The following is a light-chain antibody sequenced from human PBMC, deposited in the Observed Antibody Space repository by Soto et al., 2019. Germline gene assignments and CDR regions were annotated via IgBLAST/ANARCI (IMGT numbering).Light chain of an antibody. CDR2: AAS. Sequence: DIQMTQSPSSLSASVGDRVTITCRASQDIRSDLGWYQQKPGKAPKRLIYAASRLQSGVPSRFSGSGSGTDFTLTISSLDPEDFATYYCLQHNNYPRTFGQGTKVEIK. CDR1: QDIRSD. J-gene: IGKJ1*01. V-gene: IGKV1-17*01. CDR3: LQHNNYPRT.